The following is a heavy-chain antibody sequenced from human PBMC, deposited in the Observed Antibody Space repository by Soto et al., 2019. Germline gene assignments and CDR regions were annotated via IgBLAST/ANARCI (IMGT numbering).Heavy chain of an antibody. CDR1: GGSISSSSYY. V-gene: IGHV4-39*01. CDR2: IYYSGST. J-gene: IGHJ6*01. D-gene: IGHD3-22*01. CDR3: ARRLYYDSSGFEGGGMDV. Sequence: QLQLQESGPGLVKPSETLSLTCTVSGGSISSSSYYWGWIRQPPGKGLEGIGSIYYSGSTYYNPALKSRVPISVDTSKHPCSLKLGSVPAADTAVYYCARRLYYDSSGFEGGGMDVWGQGTTVTVSS.